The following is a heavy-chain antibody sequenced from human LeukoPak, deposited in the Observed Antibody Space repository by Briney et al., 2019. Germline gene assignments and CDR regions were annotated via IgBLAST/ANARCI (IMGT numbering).Heavy chain of an antibody. CDR3: AREDGYRYES. CDR2: INPNSGGT. D-gene: IGHD5-18*01. Sequence: ASVKLSCKTSGYIFTGYFVHWVRQAPGQGLEWMGWINPNSGGTNYAQKFQGRVTMTRDTSISTACMELSGLRSDDTAVYYCAREDGYRYESWGQGALVTVSS. CDR1: GYIFTGYF. V-gene: IGHV1-2*02. J-gene: IGHJ5*02.